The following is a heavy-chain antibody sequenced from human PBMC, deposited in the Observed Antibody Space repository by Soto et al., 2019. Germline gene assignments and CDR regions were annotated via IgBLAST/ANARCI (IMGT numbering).Heavy chain of an antibody. D-gene: IGHD5-12*01. V-gene: IGHV4-30-2*01. CDR1: CGSISNSSYC. CDR2: IYHSGST. CDR3: AAGGGLPRYY. J-gene: IGHJ4*02. Sequence: LSLTCTVSCGSISNSSYCWSWIRQPPGKGLEWIGYIYHSGSTYYNPSLKSRVTISVDRSKNQFSLKLSSVTAADTAVYYCAAGGGLPRYYWGQGTLVTVSS.